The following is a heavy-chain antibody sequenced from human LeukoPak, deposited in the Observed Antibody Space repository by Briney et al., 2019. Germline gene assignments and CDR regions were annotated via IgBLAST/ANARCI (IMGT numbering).Heavy chain of an antibody. CDR3: ASRWGRNLGYSGYLDY. CDR1: GGSTTRSGYH. CDR2: MDYRGGT. J-gene: IGHJ4*02. Sequence: SETLSLTCTVSGGSTTRSGYHWGWIRQPPGKGLEWIGSMDYRGGTYYNPSLKSPSTTSVYTSKNQFSRTLSSVTAPDTAVHYCASRWGRNLGYSGYLDYWGQGTLVTVSS. D-gene: IGHD3-16*01. V-gene: IGHV4-39*01.